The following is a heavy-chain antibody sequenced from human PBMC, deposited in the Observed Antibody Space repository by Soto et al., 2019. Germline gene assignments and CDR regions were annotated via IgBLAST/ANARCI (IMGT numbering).Heavy chain of an antibody. J-gene: IGHJ4*02. CDR3: AVFVGYSGSYWSDY. CDR1: GASISGSYYY. V-gene: IGHV4-39*07. CDR2: VFYTGFT. D-gene: IGHD1-26*01. Sequence: SETLSLTCAVSGASISGSYYYWAWLRQSPGKGPEWIGSVFYTGFTSYNPSLKSRVTISVDKSKNQFSLKLSSVTAADTAVYYCAVFVGYSGSYWSDYWGQGTLVTVSS.